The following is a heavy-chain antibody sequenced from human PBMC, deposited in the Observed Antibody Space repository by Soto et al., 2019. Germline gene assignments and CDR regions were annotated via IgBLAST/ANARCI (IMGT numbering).Heavy chain of an antibody. D-gene: IGHD6-13*01. Sequence: QVQLVQSGAEVKKPGASVKVSCKASGYTFTSYAISWVRQAPGQGLEWMGWISAYNGNTNYAQNFQGRVTMTTDTSTTPAYMELRSLRSDDTAVYYCARDAAAGLNDYWGQGTLVTVSS. CDR3: ARDAAAGLNDY. CDR1: GYTFTSYA. J-gene: IGHJ4*02. V-gene: IGHV1-18*01. CDR2: ISAYNGNT.